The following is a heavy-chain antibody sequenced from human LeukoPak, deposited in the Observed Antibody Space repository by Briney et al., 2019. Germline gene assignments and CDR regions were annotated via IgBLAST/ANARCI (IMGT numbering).Heavy chain of an antibody. CDR3: ASVLGGYNSGFDY. Sequence: GGSLRLSCAASGFTFSSYWMSWVRQAPGKGLEWVAFIRYDGSNKYYADSVKGRFTISRDNSKNTLYLQMNSLRAEDTAVYYCASVLGGYNSGFDYWGQGTLVTVSS. V-gene: IGHV3-30*02. J-gene: IGHJ4*02. CDR1: GFTFSSYW. D-gene: IGHD5-24*01. CDR2: IRYDGSNK.